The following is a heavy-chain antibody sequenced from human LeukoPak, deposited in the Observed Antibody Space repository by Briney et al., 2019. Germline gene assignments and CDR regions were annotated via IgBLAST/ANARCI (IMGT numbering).Heavy chain of an antibody. D-gene: IGHD1-26*01. Sequence: PSETLSLTCTVSGGSIRSSSCYWGWIRQPPGKGLEWIGSIYYTGATWYNPSLTSRVTISLDTSKKQLSLRLSSVTAADTAVYYCAGQGGSYPFDYWGQGTLVTVSS. CDR3: AGQGGSYPFDY. V-gene: IGHV4-39*01. CDR1: GGSIRSSSCY. J-gene: IGHJ4*02. CDR2: IYYTGAT.